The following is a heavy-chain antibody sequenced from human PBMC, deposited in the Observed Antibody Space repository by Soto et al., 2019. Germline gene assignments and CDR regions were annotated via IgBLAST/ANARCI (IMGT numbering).Heavy chain of an antibody. CDR1: GDSIKNYY. Sequence: PSETLSLTCTVSGDSIKNYYWSWIRQPAGKGLAWIGRIYSTGSTNYNPSLRSRVTMSVDTSKNQLSPKLRSVTAADTAVYYCARDKYSSNWYHFDYWGQGALVTVSS. J-gene: IGHJ4*02. CDR3: ARDKYSSNWYHFDY. CDR2: IYSTGST. V-gene: IGHV4-4*07. D-gene: IGHD6-13*01.